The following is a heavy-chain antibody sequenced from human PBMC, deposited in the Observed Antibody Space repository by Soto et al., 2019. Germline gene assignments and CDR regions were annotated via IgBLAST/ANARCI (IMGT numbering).Heavy chain of an antibody. CDR2: IYYSGST. D-gene: IGHD2-15*01. J-gene: IGHJ6*03. Sequence: SETLSLTCTVSGGTISSYYWSWIRQPPGKGLEWIGYIYYSGSTNYNPSLKSRVTISVDTSKNQFSLKLSSVTAADTAVYYCASYSRIESTDIPHHYYYMDVWGKGTTVTVSS. CDR3: ASYSRIESTDIPHHYYYMDV. CDR1: GGTISSYY. V-gene: IGHV4-59*01.